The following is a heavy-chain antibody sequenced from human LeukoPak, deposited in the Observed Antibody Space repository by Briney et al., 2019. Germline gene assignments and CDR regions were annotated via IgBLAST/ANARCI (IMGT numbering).Heavy chain of an antibody. CDR3: ARDLGTRKSIAFAD. J-gene: IGHJ4*01. Sequence: GGSLRLSCVVSGISLSNYAMTWVRQAPGKGLEWVASISSNNGYIYYADSVKGRFTISRDNGENSLHLQMNSLRAEDAAVYYCARDLGTRKSIAFADWGQGTLVTVSS. D-gene: IGHD6-6*01. V-gene: IGHV3-21*01. CDR1: GISLSNYA. CDR2: ISSNNGYI.